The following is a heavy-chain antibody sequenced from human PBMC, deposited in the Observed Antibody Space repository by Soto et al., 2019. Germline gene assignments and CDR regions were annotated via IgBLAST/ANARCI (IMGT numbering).Heavy chain of an antibody. CDR1: GGAFSSYA. V-gene: IGHV1-69*13. Sequence: SVKVSCKACGGAFSSYAISWVRQAPGQGLEWMGGIIPIFGTANYAQKFQGRVTITADESTSTAYMELSSLRSEDTAVYYCARFGKVMDIVVVPAAIWDYYYYGMDVWGQGTTVTVSS. D-gene: IGHD2-2*03. CDR2: IIPIFGTA. J-gene: IGHJ6*02. CDR3: ARFGKVMDIVVVPAAIWDYYYYGMDV.